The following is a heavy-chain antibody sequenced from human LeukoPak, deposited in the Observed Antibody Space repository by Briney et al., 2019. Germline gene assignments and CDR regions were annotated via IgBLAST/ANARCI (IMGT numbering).Heavy chain of an antibody. Sequence: PGGSLRLSCEASGFTFSTYAMSWVRQAPGKGLEWVSAISGSGGSTYYADSVKGRFTISRDNSKNTLYLQMKSLRAEDTAVYYCAKDLGYSSSRRLGEIDYWGQGTLVTVSS. CDR3: AKDLGYSSSRRLGEIDY. J-gene: IGHJ4*02. CDR1: GFTFSTYA. D-gene: IGHD6-6*01. V-gene: IGHV3-23*01. CDR2: ISGSGGST.